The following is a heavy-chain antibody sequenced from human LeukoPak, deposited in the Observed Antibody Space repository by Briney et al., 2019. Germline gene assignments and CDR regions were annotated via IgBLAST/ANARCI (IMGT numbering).Heavy chain of an antibody. CDR1: DGSITNYD. D-gene: IGHD4-17*01. CDR2: VHYSETT. Sequence: PSETLSLTCTVSDGSITNYDWSWVRQPPGKGLEFIGHVHYSETTNYNPSLRSRVTISIDTSKKHFFLKLKSVTAADTAVYYCATGYGDFRVEGRYFYSWGQGTLVTVSS. J-gene: IGHJ4*02. V-gene: IGHV4-59*01. CDR3: ATGYGDFRVEGRYFYS.